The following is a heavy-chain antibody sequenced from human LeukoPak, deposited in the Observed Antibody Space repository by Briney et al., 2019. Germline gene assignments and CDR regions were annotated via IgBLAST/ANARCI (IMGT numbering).Heavy chain of an antibody. CDR3: ASFPGIAAAGTPNDY. V-gene: IGHV4-34*01. CDR1: GGSFSGYY. CDR2: INHSGST. Sequence: SETLSLTCAGYGGSFSGYYWSWIRQPPGKGLEWIGEINHSGSTNYNPSLKSRVTISVDTSKNQFSLKLSSVTAADTAVYYCASFPGIAAAGTPNDYWGQGTLVTVSS. D-gene: IGHD6-13*01. J-gene: IGHJ4*02.